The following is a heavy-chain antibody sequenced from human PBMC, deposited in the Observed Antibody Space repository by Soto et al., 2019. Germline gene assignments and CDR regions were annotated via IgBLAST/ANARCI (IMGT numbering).Heavy chain of an antibody. J-gene: IGHJ4*02. V-gene: IGHV3-23*01. CDR1: GFTFSSYA. D-gene: IGHD2-2*01. CDR2: ISGSGGST. Sequence: GGSLRLSCAASGFTFSSYAMSWVRQAPGKGLEWVSAISGSGGSTYYADSVKGRFTISRDNSKNTLYLQMNSLRAEDTAVYYCATYERSVLYQSRPYYFDYWGQGTLVTVSS. CDR3: ATYERSVLYQSRPYYFDY.